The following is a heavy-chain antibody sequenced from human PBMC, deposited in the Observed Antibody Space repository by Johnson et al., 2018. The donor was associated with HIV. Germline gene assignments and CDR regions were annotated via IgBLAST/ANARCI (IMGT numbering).Heavy chain of an antibody. V-gene: IGHV3-20*04. J-gene: IGHJ3*02. CDR3: ARVRTGDSSGYHDAFDI. CDR2: INWNGDNT. CDR1: GFTFDDYG. Sequence: EVQLVESGGGVVRPVGSLRLSCAASGFTFDDYGMNWVRQAPGKGLEWVSGINWNGDNTGYADSAKGRFTISRDNARNSMYLQMNSLRVEDTALYYCARVRTGDSSGYHDAFDIWGQGTMVIVSS. D-gene: IGHD3-22*01.